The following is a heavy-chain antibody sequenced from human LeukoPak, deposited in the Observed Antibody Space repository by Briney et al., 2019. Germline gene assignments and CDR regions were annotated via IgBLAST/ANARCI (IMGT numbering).Heavy chain of an antibody. Sequence: ASVTVSCTASGYTFTSYGISWVRQAPGQGLEWMGWISAYNGNTNYAQKLQGRVTMTTDTSTSTAYMELRSLRSDDTAVYYCARITGRAVRSNFDYWGQGTLVTVSS. CDR3: ARITGRAVRSNFDY. D-gene: IGHD1-20*01. V-gene: IGHV1-18*01. CDR1: GYTFTSYG. J-gene: IGHJ4*02. CDR2: ISAYNGNT.